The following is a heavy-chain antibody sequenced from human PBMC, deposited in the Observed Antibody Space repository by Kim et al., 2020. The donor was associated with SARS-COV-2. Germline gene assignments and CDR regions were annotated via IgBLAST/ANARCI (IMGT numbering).Heavy chain of an antibody. D-gene: IGHD5-18*01. J-gene: IGHJ4*02. V-gene: IGHV3-48*03. CDR3: AREYSYGPETFDY. Sequence: YADSVTGRFTISRDNAKNSLYLQMNSLRAEDTAVYYCAREYSYGPETFDYWGQGTLVTVSS.